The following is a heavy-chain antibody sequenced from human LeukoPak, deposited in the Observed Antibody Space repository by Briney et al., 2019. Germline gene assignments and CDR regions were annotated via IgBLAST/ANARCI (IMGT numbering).Heavy chain of an antibody. D-gene: IGHD1-26*01. CDR2: INPTGGST. J-gene: IGHJ4*02. Sequence: GASVKVSCKASGYTFSSYFMHWVRQAPGQGLEWMGIINPTGGSTTYAQKFQGRVTMTRDVSTSTVYMDLSTLSSEDTAVYYCARGLGVGPTRALDCWGQGTLVTVSS. CDR3: ARGLGVGPTRALDC. CDR1: GYTFSSYF. V-gene: IGHV1-46*01.